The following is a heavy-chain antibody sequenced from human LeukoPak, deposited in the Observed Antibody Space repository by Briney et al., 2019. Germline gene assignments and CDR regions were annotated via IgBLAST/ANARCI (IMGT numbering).Heavy chain of an antibody. D-gene: IGHD3-22*01. CDR3: AKRGVVIRVILVGFHKEAYYFDS. V-gene: IGHV3-23*01. CDR2: MSESGGRT. CDR1: GITLSNYG. J-gene: IGHJ4*02. Sequence: GGSLRLSCAVSGITLSNYGMSWVRQAPGKGLEWVAGMSESGGRTNYADSVKGRFTISRDNPKNTLYLQMNSLRAEDTAVYFCAKRGVVIRVILVGFHKEAYYFDSWGQGALVTVSS.